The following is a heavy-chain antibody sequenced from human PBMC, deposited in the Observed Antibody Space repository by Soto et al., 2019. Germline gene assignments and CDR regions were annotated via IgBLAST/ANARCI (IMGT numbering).Heavy chain of an antibody. CDR2: ISGSGGST. CDR1: GFTFSSYA. V-gene: IGHV3-23*01. J-gene: IGHJ5*02. D-gene: IGHD3-3*01. CDR3: ARATIFGVVKGWCRFDP. Sequence: GGSLRLSCAASGFTFSSYAMSWVRQAPGKGLEWVSAISGSGGSTYYADSVKGRFTISRDNSKSTLYLQMNSLRAEDTAVYYCARATIFGVVKGWCRFDPWGQGTLVTVSS.